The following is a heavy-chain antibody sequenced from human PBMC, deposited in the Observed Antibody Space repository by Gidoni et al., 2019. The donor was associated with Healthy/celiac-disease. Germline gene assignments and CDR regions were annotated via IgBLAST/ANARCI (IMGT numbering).Heavy chain of an antibody. Sequence: HITLKESGPTLVKPTQTLTLTCTFSGFSLITSGVGVGWIRQPPGKALEWLALIYWDDDKRYSPSLKSRLTITKDTSKNQVVLTMTNMDPVDTATYYCAHSSDYGGNPLDNWFDPWGQGTLVTVSS. D-gene: IGHD4-17*01. J-gene: IGHJ5*02. V-gene: IGHV2-5*02. CDR3: AHSSDYGGNPLDNWFDP. CDR1: GFSLITSGVG. CDR2: IYWDDDK.